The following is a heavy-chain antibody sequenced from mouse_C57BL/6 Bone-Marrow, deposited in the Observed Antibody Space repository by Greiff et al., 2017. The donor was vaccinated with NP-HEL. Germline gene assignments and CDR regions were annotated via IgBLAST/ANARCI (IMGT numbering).Heavy chain of an antibody. D-gene: IGHD1-1*01. Sequence: QVQLQQSGAELVKPGASVKISCKASGYAFSSYWMNWVKQRPGKGLEWIGQIYPGDGDTNYNGKFKGKATLTAAKSSSTAYMQLSSLTAEDSAVYFCARPGLTTPYDFDYWGQGTTVTVSS. V-gene: IGHV1-80*01. CDR3: ARPGLTTPYDFDY. CDR2: IYPGDGDT. CDR1: GYAFSSYW. J-gene: IGHJ2*01.